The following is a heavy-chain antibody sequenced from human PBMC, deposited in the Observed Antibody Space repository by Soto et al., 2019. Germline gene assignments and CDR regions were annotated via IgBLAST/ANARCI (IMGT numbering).Heavy chain of an antibody. Sequence: QVQVQESGPGLLKPSGPLSVTCVVPGWSIRSIDWWRWVRQPPGKGREWIGEIEQSGRTNYNPSLMSRVSMSMDISRNQLSLHRTSGTAADTAVYYCARGGGFDSRVYWGKGTLVTVSS. CDR2: IEQSGRT. V-gene: IGHV4-4*02. D-gene: IGHD5-12*01. CDR1: GWSIRSIDW. CDR3: ARGGGFDSRVY. J-gene: IGHJ4*02.